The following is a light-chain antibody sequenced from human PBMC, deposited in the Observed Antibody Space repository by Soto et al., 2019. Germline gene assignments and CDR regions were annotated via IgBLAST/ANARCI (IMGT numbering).Light chain of an antibody. CDR2: DVG. CDR3: CSYAGDYTLV. J-gene: IGLJ2*01. Sequence: QSVLTQPRSMSGSPGQSVTISCSGTGSDIGSYDYVAWYQQHPDKAPKLIIYDVGERPSGVPDRFSGSRSGSTASLTISGLQADDEADYYCCSYAGDYTLVFGGGTKLTVL. CDR1: GSDIGSYDY. V-gene: IGLV2-11*01.